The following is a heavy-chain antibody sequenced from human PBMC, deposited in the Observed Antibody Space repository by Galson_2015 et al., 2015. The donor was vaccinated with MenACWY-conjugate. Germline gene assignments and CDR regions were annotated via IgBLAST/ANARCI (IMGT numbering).Heavy chain of an antibody. Sequence: SVKVSCEASGYTFSSYGMSWVRQAPGKGLEWMGWISAYNGNTNYAEKLKGRVTMTTDTSTNTTYMDLKSLRSDDTAVYYCARDGGTNDNYYLDYSGQGTLVTVSS. D-gene: IGHD1-20*01. CDR1: GYTFSSYG. CDR3: ARDGGTNDNYYLDY. CDR2: ISAYNGNT. J-gene: IGHJ4*02. V-gene: IGHV1-18*01.